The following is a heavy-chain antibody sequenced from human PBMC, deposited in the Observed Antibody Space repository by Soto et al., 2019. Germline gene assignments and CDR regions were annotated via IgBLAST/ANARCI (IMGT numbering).Heavy chain of an antibody. D-gene: IGHD6-19*01. CDR3: ARGSNQWLTVGWFDP. V-gene: IGHV1-69*13. J-gene: IGHJ5*02. Sequence: SVKVSCKASGGTFSSYAISWVRQAPGQGLEWMGGIIPIFGTANYAQKFQGRVTITADETTSTAYMELSSLRSEDTAVYYCARGSNQWLTVGWFDPWGQGTLVTVAS. CDR1: GGTFSSYA. CDR2: IIPIFGTA.